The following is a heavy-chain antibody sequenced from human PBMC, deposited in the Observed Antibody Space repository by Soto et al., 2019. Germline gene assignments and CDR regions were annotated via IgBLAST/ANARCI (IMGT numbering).Heavy chain of an antibody. CDR1: GYTFTSYA. V-gene: IGHV1-3*01. Sequence: ASVKVSCKSSGYTFTSYAMHCVRQAPGQRLEWMGWINAGNGNTKYSQKFQGRVTITRDTSASTAYMELSSLRSEDTAVYYCARARKGIAAAGTKFYPDVLYWGQGTLVTVSS. CDR3: ARARKGIAAAGTKFYPDVLY. D-gene: IGHD6-13*01. CDR2: INAGNGNT. J-gene: IGHJ4*02.